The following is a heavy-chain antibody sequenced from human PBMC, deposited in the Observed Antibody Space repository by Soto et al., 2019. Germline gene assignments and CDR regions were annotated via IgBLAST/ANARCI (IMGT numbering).Heavy chain of an antibody. CDR2: ISYDGSNK. Sequence: QVQLVESGGGVVQTGRSLRLSCAASGFSCSNYAMHWVRQAPGKGLELVAVISYDGSNKDYADSMQGRFTISRDNSMNTIYFQRVILRTEDTAVYDCATLRGYRQGFDALVIWGQGTMVTVSS. D-gene: IGHD6-13*01. CDR1: GFSCSNYA. CDR3: ATLRGYRQGFDALVI. J-gene: IGHJ3*02. V-gene: IGHV3-30*14.